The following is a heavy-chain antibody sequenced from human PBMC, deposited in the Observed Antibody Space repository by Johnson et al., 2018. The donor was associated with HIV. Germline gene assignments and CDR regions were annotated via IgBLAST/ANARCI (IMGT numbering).Heavy chain of an antibody. CDR1: GFTFSSYW. D-gene: IGHD6-6*01. CDR2: IKQDGSEK. Sequence: VQLVESGGGSVHPGESLRLSCAASGFTFSSYWMSWVRQAPGKGLEWVANIKQDGSEKYYVDSVKGRFTISRDNAKNSLYLQMNSLRAEDTALYYCARDRYSSSSGAFDIWGQGTMVTVSS. V-gene: IGHV3-7*05. J-gene: IGHJ3*02. CDR3: ARDRYSSSSGAFDI.